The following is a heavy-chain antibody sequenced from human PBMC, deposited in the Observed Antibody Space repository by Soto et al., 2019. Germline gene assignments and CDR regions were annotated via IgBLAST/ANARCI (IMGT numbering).Heavy chain of an antibody. Sequence: SETLSLTCTVSGGSIRSYCWTWIRQPPGEGLEWIGCICNSGSTNYNPSLKSRIAISIDTSKNQFSLKLSSVTAADTAFYFCARGLSCSGISCYYFDYWGQGTLVTVS. CDR1: GGSIRSYC. D-gene: IGHD2-2*01. V-gene: IGHV4-59*12. CDR3: ARGLSCSGISCYYFDY. CDR2: ICNSGST. J-gene: IGHJ4*02.